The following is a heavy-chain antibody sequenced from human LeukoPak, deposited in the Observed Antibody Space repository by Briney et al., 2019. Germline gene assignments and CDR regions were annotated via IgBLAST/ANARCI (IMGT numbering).Heavy chain of an antibody. D-gene: IGHD3-3*01. CDR1: GFTFSSSW. J-gene: IGHJ4*02. CDR2: IDPGGTYI. Sequence: QPGGSLRLSCAASGFTFSSSWFHWVRQAPGKGLVWVSRIDPGGTYIHYADSVRGRFTISRDNAKNTLYLQMNSLRAEDTAVYYCARDRDYDFFDYWGQGTLVTVSS. CDR3: ARDRDYDFFDY. V-gene: IGHV3-74*01.